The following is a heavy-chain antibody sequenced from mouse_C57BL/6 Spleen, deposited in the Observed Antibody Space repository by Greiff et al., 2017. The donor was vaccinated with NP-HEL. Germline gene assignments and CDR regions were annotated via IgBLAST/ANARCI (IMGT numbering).Heavy chain of an antibody. Sequence: QVQLKESGAELVRPGASVTLSCKASGYTFTDYEMHWVKQTPVHGLEWIGAIDPETGGTAYNQKFKGKAILTADKSSSTAYMELRSLTSEDSAVYYCTRRGTTVVATVDYWGQGTTLTVSS. CDR2: IDPETGGT. D-gene: IGHD1-1*01. V-gene: IGHV1-15*01. CDR1: GYTFTDYE. CDR3: TRRGTTVVATVDY. J-gene: IGHJ2*01.